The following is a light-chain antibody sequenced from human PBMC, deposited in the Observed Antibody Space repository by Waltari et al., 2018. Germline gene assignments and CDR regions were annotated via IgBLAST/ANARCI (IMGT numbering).Light chain of an antibody. CDR1: QSVGRN. CDR2: GAS. V-gene: IGKV3-15*01. CDR3: QQYYNWPPYT. J-gene: IGKJ2*01. Sequence: DIVMTQSPATLSVSPGASATLSCRASQSVGRNVAWYQQKPGQAPRLLIFGASTGATGVSAKFSGGGSGTEFTLTISSLQSEDIAVYYGQQYYNWPPYTFGQGTKVEIK.